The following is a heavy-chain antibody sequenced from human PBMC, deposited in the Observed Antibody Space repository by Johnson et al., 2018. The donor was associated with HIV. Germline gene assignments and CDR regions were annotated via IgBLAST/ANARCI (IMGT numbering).Heavy chain of an antibody. V-gene: IGHV3-66*01. CDR1: GFTVSSNY. J-gene: IGHJ3*02. D-gene: IGHD4-17*01. Sequence: VQLVESGGGLVQPGGSLRLSCAASGFTVSSNYMSWVRQAPGKGLEWVSVIYSGDSTYYADSVKGRVTISRDNSKNTLYLQMNRLRAEDTAVYYCARMTTTVSHHDGFDIWGQGTMVTVSS. CDR3: ARMTTTVSHHDGFDI. CDR2: IYSGDST.